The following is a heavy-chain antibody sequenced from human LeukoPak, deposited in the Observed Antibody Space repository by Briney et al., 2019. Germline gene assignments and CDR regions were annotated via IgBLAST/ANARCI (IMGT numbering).Heavy chain of an antibody. CDR2: ISGSGAST. CDR1: GFTLSTNA. CDR3: ARDRDYAFDY. D-gene: IGHD4-17*01. Sequence: GGSLRLSCLTSGFTLSTNAMSWVRQAPGKGLEWISGISGSGASTYYADSVKGRFTISRDDSRNSLYLQMDSLRDEDTAVYYCARDRDYAFDYWGQGTLVTVSS. J-gene: IGHJ4*02. V-gene: IGHV3-23*01.